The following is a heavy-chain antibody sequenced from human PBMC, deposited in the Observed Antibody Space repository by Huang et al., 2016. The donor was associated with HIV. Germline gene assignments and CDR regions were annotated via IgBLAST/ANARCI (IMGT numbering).Heavy chain of an antibody. CDR3: ARDRSNRELRMSYMDV. V-gene: IGHV3-7*01. J-gene: IGHJ6*04. CDR1: GFTFDRFW. D-gene: IGHD1-7*01. Sequence: DVQLVESGGGLVQPGGSLRLSCAASGFTFDRFWMTWVRQATGKGLEWVANIDQGVSEKHYVDSVNGRFTISRDNARNSLSLQMNSLRADDTAVYYCARDRSNRELRMSYMDVWGRGTTVTVSS. CDR2: IDQGVSEK.